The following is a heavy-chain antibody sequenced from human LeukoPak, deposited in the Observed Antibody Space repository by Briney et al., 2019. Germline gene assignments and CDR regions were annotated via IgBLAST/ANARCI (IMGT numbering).Heavy chain of an antibody. CDR1: GYTFTGYY. CDR2: INPNSGGT. J-gene: IGHJ4*02. Sequence: ASVKVSCKASGYTFTGYYMHWVRQAAGQGLEWMGWINPNSGGTNYAHKFQDRVTMTRDTSISTAYMDLSSLRSDDTAVYYCARGYCSGGSCYSDYFDYWGQGTLVTVSS. D-gene: IGHD2-15*01. CDR3: ARGYCSGGSCYSDYFDY. V-gene: IGHV1-2*02.